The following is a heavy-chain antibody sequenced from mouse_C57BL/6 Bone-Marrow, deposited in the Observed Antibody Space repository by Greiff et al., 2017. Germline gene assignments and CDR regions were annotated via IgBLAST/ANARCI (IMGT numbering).Heavy chain of an antibody. CDR1: GYTFTDYY. J-gene: IGHJ1*03. CDR2: IYPGSGNT. V-gene: IGHV1-76*01. CDR3: ARFDYDVRVYWYFDV. Sequence: QVHVKQSGAELVRPGASVKLSCKASGYTFTDYYINWVKQRPGQGLDWIARIYPGSGNTYYNEKFKGKATLTAEKSSSTAYMQLSSLTSEDSAVYFCARFDYDVRVYWYFDVWGTGTTVTVSS. D-gene: IGHD2-4*01.